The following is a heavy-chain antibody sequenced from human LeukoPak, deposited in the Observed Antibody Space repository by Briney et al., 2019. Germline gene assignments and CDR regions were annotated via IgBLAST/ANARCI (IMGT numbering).Heavy chain of an antibody. D-gene: IGHD6-13*01. Sequence: ASVTVSCKASGYTFTGYYMHWVRQAHGQGLEWMGCITPNSGGTNYAQKFQGRVTMTRDTSISTAYMELSRLRSDDTAGYYCARVSSFGFWCDPWGQGTLVTVSS. J-gene: IGHJ5*02. CDR2: ITPNSGGT. V-gene: IGHV1-2*02. CDR1: GYTFTGYY. CDR3: ARVSSFGFWCDP.